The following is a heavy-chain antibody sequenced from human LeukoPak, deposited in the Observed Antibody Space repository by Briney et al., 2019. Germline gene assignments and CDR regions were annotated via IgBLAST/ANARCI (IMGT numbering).Heavy chain of an antibody. J-gene: IGHJ4*02. CDR1: GFTFSSYA. Sequence: GGSLRLSCAASGFTFSSYAMSWVRQAPGKGLEWVSAISGSGGSTYYADSVKGRFTISRDNAKNSLYLQMNSLRAEDTAVYYCARRRDYFDYWGQGTLVTVSS. CDR2: ISGSGGST. CDR3: ARRRDYFDY. V-gene: IGHV3-23*01.